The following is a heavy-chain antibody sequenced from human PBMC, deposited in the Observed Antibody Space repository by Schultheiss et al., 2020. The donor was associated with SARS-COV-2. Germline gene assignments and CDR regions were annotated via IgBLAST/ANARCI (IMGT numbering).Heavy chain of an antibody. CDR2: IKSKTDGGTT. CDR3: ARVIINYDFWSGSQFYYGMDV. CDR1: GFTFSNAW. Sequence: GGSLRLSCAASGFTFSNAWMNWVRQAPGKGLEWVGRIKSKTDGGTTDYAALVKGRFTISRDDSKTAVYLQMNSLKTEDTAVYYCARVIINYDFWSGSQFYYGMDVWGQGTTVTVSS. J-gene: IGHJ6*02. D-gene: IGHD3-3*01. V-gene: IGHV3-15*07.